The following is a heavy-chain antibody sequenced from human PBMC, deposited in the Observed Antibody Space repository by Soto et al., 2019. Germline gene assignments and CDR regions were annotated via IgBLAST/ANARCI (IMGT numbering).Heavy chain of an antibody. J-gene: IGHJ5*02. CDR2: IYSGGST. D-gene: IGHD2-2*01. CDR1: GFTVSSNY. V-gene: IGHV3-66*01. Sequence: EVQLVESGGGLVQPGGSLRLSCAASGFTVSSNYKSWVRQAPGKGLEWVSVIYSGGSTYYADSVKGRFTISRDNSKNTLYLQMNSLRAKDTAVYYCAREWRDCSSTSCSSWFDPWGQGTLVTVSS. CDR3: AREWRDCSSTSCSSWFDP.